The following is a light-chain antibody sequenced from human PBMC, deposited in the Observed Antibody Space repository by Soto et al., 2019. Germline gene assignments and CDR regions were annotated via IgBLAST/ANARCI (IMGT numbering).Light chain of an antibody. Sequence: DIVMTQSPLSLPVTPGEPASISCRSSQSLLHSNGYNYLDWYLQKPGQSPQLLIYLGSNRASGAPDRFSGSGSGTDFTLKISRVEAEDVGVYYCMQALQTPYTFGQGTKVDIK. CDR2: LGS. V-gene: IGKV2-28*01. CDR1: QSLLHSNGYNY. CDR3: MQALQTPYT. J-gene: IGKJ2*01.